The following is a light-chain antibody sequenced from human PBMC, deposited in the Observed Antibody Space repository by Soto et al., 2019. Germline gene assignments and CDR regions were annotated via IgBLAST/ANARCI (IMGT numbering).Light chain of an antibody. CDR2: DAS. CDR3: QQRYT. Sequence: EIVLTQSPATLSLSPGERATLSCRASQSVSSYLAWYQQKPGQAPRLLIYDASNRATGIPARFSGSGSGTDFSLTVSSLEPEDFAVYYCQQRYTFGGGTKVEI. CDR1: QSVSSY. J-gene: IGKJ4*01. V-gene: IGKV3-11*01.